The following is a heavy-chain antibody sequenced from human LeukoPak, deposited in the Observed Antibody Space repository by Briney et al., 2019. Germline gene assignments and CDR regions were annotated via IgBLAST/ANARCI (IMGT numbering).Heavy chain of an antibody. J-gene: IGHJ4*02. CDR3: ARRSRYCRSTKCSYFDY. CDR1: EYGFTSYW. V-gene: IGHV5-51*01. Sequence: GESLKISCRGSEYGFTSYWIGWVRQMPGKGLEWMGIIYPGDSGTRYSPSFQGQVTFSADRSISTAYLQWSSLKASDTATYYCARRSRYCRSTKCSYFDYWGQGTLVIVSS. CDR2: IYPGDSGT. D-gene: IGHD2-21*02.